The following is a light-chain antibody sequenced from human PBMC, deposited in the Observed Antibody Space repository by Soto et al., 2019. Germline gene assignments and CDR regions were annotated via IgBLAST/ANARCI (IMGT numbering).Light chain of an antibody. Sequence: DIQLTQSPSSLSASLGDRATITCQASQDISNYLNWYQQKPGKAPKLLIYDASNLETGVPSRFSGGGSGTDFTFTISSLQPEDIATYYYQHYESHFYTFGQGTKLEIK. CDR2: DAS. CDR3: QHYESHFYT. CDR1: QDISNY. V-gene: IGKV1-33*01. J-gene: IGKJ2*01.